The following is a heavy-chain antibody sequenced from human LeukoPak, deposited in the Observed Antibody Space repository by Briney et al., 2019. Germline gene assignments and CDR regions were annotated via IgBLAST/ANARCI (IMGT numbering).Heavy chain of an antibody. Sequence: GPQVKVSCKASGGTFSSYAISWARQAPGQGLEWMGGIIPIFGTANYAQKFQGRVTITADKSTSTAYMELSSLRSEDTAVYYCAREGVRGGRPHPWDAWGQGTLVTVSS. D-gene: IGHD3-10*01. CDR3: AREGVRGGRPHPWDA. J-gene: IGHJ5*02. CDR2: IIPIFGTA. V-gene: IGHV1-69*06. CDR1: GGTFSSYA.